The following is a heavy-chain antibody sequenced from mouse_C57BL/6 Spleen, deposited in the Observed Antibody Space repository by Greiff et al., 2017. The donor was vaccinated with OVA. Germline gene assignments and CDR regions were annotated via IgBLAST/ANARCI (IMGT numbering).Heavy chain of an antibody. CDR2: ISDGGSYT. Sequence: EVKLMESGGGLVKPGGSLKLSCAASGFTFSSYAMSWVRQTPEKRLEWVATISDGGSYTYYPDNVKGRFTISRDNAKNNLYLQMSHLKSEDTAMYYCAREGYYSNYGGYFDVWGTGTTVTVSS. CDR3: AREGYYSNYGGYFDV. V-gene: IGHV5-4*01. J-gene: IGHJ1*03. D-gene: IGHD2-5*01. CDR1: GFTFSSYA.